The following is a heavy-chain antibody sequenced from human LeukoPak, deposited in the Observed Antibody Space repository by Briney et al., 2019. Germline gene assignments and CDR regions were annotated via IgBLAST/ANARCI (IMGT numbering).Heavy chain of an antibody. Sequence: GGSLRLSCAASGFTVSNNYMSWVRQAPGKGLEWVSYISTSSSTIYYADSVKGRFTISRDNAKNSLYLQMNSLRDEDTAVYYCARRHGDYLGGFEYWGQGTLVTVSS. CDR3: ARRHGDYLGGFEY. J-gene: IGHJ4*02. CDR2: ISTSSSTI. CDR1: GFTVSNNY. V-gene: IGHV3-48*02. D-gene: IGHD4-17*01.